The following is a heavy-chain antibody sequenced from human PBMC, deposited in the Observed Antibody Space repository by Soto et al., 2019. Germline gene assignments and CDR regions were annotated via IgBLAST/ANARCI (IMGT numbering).Heavy chain of an antibody. CDR2: IYFSVRT. J-gene: IGHJ4*02. Sequence: VHLQESGPGLVRPSETLSLTCTVSGASISSGNFYWSWIHQPPGKGLEWIGYIYFSVRTSYSPSLKSRLTISLNTSNTQFSLQLSPVTAADTAVYYCAHDSHGGNTYFDRWGQGALVTVSS. V-gene: IGHV4-30-4*01. D-gene: IGHD1-26*01. CDR3: AHDSHGGNTYFDR. CDR1: GASISSGNFY.